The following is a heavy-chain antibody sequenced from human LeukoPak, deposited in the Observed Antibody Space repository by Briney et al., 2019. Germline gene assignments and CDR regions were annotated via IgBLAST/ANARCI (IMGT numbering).Heavy chain of an antibody. J-gene: IGHJ5*02. CDR3: ARGPPGGQFDP. Sequence: PSETLSLTCTVPGGSISGYYWSWIRQSPGKGLEWIGYIYYSGNTNYNPSLKSRGTISVDTSKNQFSLKLSSVTAADTAVYYCARGPPGGQFDPWGQGTLVTVSS. CDR1: GGSISGYY. D-gene: IGHD3-10*01. V-gene: IGHV4-59*01. CDR2: IYYSGNT.